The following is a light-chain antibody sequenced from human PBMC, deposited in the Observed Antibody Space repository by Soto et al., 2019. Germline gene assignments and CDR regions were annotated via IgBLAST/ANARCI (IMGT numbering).Light chain of an antibody. Sequence: DIQLTQSPSFLSASVGDRVTITCRASQGLSSDLAWYQQKPGKAPKLLIYAASTLQSGVPSRFSGSGSGTEFTLTISSLQPEDFATYYCQQLNSYPITFGQETRLEMK. J-gene: IGKJ5*01. CDR1: QGLSSD. CDR3: QQLNSYPIT. CDR2: AAS. V-gene: IGKV1-9*01.